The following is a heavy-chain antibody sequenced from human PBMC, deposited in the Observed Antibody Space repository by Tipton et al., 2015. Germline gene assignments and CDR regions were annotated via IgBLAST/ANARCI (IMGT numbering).Heavy chain of an antibody. J-gene: IGHJ3*02. V-gene: IGHV3-23*01. CDR2: ISGSGGST. D-gene: IGHD1-14*01. Sequence: GSLRLSCATSGFTFSTYAITWVRQAPGKGLEWVSGISGSGGSTYYADSVKGRFTISRDNSKNTLYLQMNSLRAEDTAVYYCAKKTGNPSGGLDIWGQGTMVTVSS. CDR3: AKKTGNPSGGLDI. CDR1: GFTFSTYA.